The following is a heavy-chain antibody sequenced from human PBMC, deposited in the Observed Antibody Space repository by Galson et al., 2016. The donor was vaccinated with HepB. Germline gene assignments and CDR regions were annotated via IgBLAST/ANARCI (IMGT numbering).Heavy chain of an antibody. CDR2: IYYSGNT. CDR1: GGSISNYY. CDR3: AKNGGEHLLTP. Sequence: SETLSLTCTVSGGSISNYYWSWIRQPPGKGLEWIGYIYYSGNTNYNPSLKNRVTISVDTSKNQFSLNLNSVTAADTAVYYFAKNGGEHLLTPWGQGTLVTVSS. J-gene: IGHJ5*02. V-gene: IGHV4-59*01. D-gene: IGHD3-10*01.